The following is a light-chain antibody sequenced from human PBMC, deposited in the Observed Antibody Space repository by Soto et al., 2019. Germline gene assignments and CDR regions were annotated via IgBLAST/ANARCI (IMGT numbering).Light chain of an antibody. V-gene: IGKV3-20*01. CDR1: QSVSSTY. CDR2: GAS. Sequence: EIVLTQSPGTLYLSRGETATLFCRARQSVSSTYVAWCQQKPGQAPRLLIYGASSRATGIPDRLSGSGCGTDFTVTISILEPEDFAVYYCQQYGSTPPTFGQGTKVPIK. J-gene: IGKJ1*01. CDR3: QQYGSTPPT.